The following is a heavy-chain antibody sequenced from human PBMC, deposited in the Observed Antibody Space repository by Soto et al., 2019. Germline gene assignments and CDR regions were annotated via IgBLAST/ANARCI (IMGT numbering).Heavy chain of an antibody. CDR1: RYSFSTYW. Sequence: PGESLKISCQCTRYSFSTYWIGWVRQMPRQGLESMGIIYPGDSDTRYSPSFQGHVTISVDRSISTAYLQWTTLKTSDTAMYYCARHGFYESEGNGLYFRGKGDTVTVS. V-gene: IGHV5-51*01. J-gene: IGHJ6*03. CDR3: ARHGFYESEGNGLYF. CDR2: IYPGDSDT. D-gene: IGHD3-3*01.